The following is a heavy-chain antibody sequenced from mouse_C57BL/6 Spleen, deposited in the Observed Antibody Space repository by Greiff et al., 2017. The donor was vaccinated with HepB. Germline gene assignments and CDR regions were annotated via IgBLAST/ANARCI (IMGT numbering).Heavy chain of an antibody. J-gene: IGHJ4*01. CDR2: INPNYGTT. D-gene: IGHD2-4*01. CDR1: GYSFTDYN. V-gene: IGHV1-39*01. CDR3: ARGDDYGDYYAMDY. Sequence: QLPQSGPELVKPGASVKISCKASGYSFTDYNMNWVKQSNGKSLEWIGVINPNYGTTSYNQKFKGKATLTVDQSSSTAYMQLNSLTSEDSAVYYCARGDDYGDYYAMDYWGQGTSVTVSS.